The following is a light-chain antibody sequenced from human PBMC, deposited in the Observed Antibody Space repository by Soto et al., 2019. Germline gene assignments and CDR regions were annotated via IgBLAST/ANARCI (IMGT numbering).Light chain of an antibody. Sequence: QSVLTQPASVSGSPGQSITIACPGTSIDVGGYNYVSWYQQHPGKAPKLILYDVNNRPSGVSDRFSGFKSGNTASLTISGLQVEDEADYYCSSYTSSTTDVFGTGTKVTVL. J-gene: IGLJ1*01. CDR3: SSYTSSTTDV. CDR1: SIDVGGYNY. V-gene: IGLV2-14*01. CDR2: DVN.